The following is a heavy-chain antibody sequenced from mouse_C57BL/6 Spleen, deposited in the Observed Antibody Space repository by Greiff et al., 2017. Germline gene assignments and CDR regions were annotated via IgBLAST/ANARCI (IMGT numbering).Heavy chain of an antibody. CDR2: INPRNGGT. V-gene: IGHV1-53*01. CDR1: GYTFTSYW. J-gene: IGHJ2*01. Sequence: QVPLQQPGTELVKPGASVKLSCKASGYTFTSYWMHWVKPRPGQGLEWIGHINPRNGGTNYNEKFKSKATLTVDKSSSTAYMQLSSLTSEDSAVYYCARRYGSSYYYFDYWGQGTTLTVSS. CDR3: ARRYGSSYYYFDY. D-gene: IGHD1-1*01.